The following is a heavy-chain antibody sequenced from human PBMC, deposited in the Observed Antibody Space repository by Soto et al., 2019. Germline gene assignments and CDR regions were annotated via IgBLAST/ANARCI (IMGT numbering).Heavy chain of an antibody. Sequence: QVQLQESGPRLLRPSDTLSLTCTVSRASIYTYSWTWIRQPAGKGLQWIGHIYSSGSANYSPSLKSRVSMSVDSSKNQISLKLSSVNAADTAVYYCATIVGANDYWGQGTLVTVSS. CDR3: ATIVGANDY. J-gene: IGHJ4*02. CDR1: RASIYTYS. D-gene: IGHD1-26*01. CDR2: IYSSGSA. V-gene: IGHV4-4*07.